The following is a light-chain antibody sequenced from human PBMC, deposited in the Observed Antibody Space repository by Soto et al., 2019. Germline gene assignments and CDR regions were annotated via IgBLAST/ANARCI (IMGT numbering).Light chain of an antibody. CDR3: QQYHDWPPIT. Sequence: ETVMTQSPATLSVSPGERVTLSCRASQSVSLNLAWYQQKPGQAPRLLIYGASTRPIGIPDRFTGSGSGTEFTLSITDLQAEDFALYYCQQYHDWPPITFGQGPRLEIK. CDR1: QSVSLN. J-gene: IGKJ5*01. CDR2: GAS. V-gene: IGKV3-15*01.